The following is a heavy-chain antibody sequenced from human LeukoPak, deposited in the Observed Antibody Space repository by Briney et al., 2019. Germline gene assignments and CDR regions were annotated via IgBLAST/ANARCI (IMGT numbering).Heavy chain of an antibody. CDR1: GGSISSYY. CDR3: ASGYSGYEGAFLNY. V-gene: IGHV4-59*08. CDR2: IYHSGST. Sequence: SETLSLTCTVSGGSISSYYWSWIRQPPGKGLEWIGSIYHSGSTYYNPSLKSRVTISVDTSKNQFSLKLISVTAADTAVYYCASGYSGYEGAFLNYWGQGTLVTVSS. D-gene: IGHD5-12*01. J-gene: IGHJ4*02.